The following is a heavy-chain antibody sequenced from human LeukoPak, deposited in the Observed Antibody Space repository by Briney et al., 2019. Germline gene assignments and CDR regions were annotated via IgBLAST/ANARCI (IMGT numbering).Heavy chain of an antibody. V-gene: IGHV3-73*01. D-gene: IGHD4-17*01. CDR2: IRSKANNYAI. Sequence: GGSLRLSCAASGFTFSGSAIHWVRQASGKGLEWVGRIRSKANNYAITYDASVRGRFTISRDDSKNTAYLQMNSLKTEDTAVYYCTRAHTGYWGQGTLVTVSS. CDR3: TRAHTGY. J-gene: IGHJ4*02. CDR1: GFTFSGSA.